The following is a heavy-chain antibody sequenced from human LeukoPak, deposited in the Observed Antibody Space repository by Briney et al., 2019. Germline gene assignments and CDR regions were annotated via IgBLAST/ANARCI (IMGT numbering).Heavy chain of an antibody. CDR3: ARVRCSSTSCYDDY. D-gene: IGHD2-2*01. Sequence: SETLSLTCAVYGGSFSGYYWSWIRQPPGKGLEWIGEINHSGSTNYNPSLKSRVTISVDTSKNQFSLKLSSVTAAGTAVYYCARVRCSSTSCYDDYWGQGTLVTVSS. J-gene: IGHJ4*02. CDR2: INHSGST. CDR1: GGSFSGYY. V-gene: IGHV4-34*01.